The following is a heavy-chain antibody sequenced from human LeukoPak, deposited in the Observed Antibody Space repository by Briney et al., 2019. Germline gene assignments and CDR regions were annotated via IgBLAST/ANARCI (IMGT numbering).Heavy chain of an antibody. D-gene: IGHD6-13*01. CDR1: GYTFTSYD. Sequence: ASVKVSCKASGYTFTSYDINWVRQATGQGLEWMGWMNPNSGNTGYAQKFQGRVTMTGNTSISTAYMEPSSLRSEDTAVYYCARERYSSSWYGVYYYYYGMDVWGQGTTVTVSS. CDR3: ARERYSSSWYGVYYYYYGMDV. J-gene: IGHJ6*02. CDR2: MNPNSGNT. V-gene: IGHV1-8*01.